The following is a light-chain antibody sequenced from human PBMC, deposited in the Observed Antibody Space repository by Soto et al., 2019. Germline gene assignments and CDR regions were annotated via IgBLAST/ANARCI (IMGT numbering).Light chain of an antibody. V-gene: IGLV2-23*02. J-gene: IGLJ3*02. CDR2: EVS. Sequence: QSALTQPASVSGSPGQSITNSCTGTSSDVGSYNLVSWYQQHPGKAPKLMIYEVSKRPSGVSNRFSGSKSGNTASLTISGLQAEDEADYYCCSYAGSSTPLVFGGGTKLTVL. CDR1: SSDVGSYNL. CDR3: CSYAGSSTPLV.